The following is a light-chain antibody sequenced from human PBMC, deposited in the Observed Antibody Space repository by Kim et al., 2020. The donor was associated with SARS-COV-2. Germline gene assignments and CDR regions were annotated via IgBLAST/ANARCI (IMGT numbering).Light chain of an antibody. J-gene: IGLJ2*01. CDR3: SSYTSSNTVV. Sequence: GQSVPLSCTGTSSDVGSYNRVSGYQQPPGTAPKVMIYEVSNRPSGVPDRFSGSKSGNTASLTISGLQAEDEADYYCSSYTSSNTVVFGGGTQLTVL. CDR2: EVS. V-gene: IGLV2-18*02. CDR1: SSDVGSYNR.